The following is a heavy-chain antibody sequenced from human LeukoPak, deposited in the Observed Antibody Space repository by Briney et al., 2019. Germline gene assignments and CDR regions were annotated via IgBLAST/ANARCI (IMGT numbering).Heavy chain of an antibody. J-gene: IGHJ5*02. Sequence: GGSLRLSYAASGFTFSSYWMSWVRQAPGKGLEWVANIKQDGSEKYYVDSVKGRFTISRDNAKNSLYLQMNSLRAEDTAVYYCARVEGGYCSSTSCYADWFDPWGQGTLVTVSS. CDR1: GFTFSSYW. CDR3: ARVEGGYCSSTSCYADWFDP. CDR2: IKQDGSEK. D-gene: IGHD2-2*01. V-gene: IGHV3-7*03.